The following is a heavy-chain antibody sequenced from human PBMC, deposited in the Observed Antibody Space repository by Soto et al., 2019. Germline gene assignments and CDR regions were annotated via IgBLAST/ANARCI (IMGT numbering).Heavy chain of an antibody. V-gene: IGHV3-30-3*01. D-gene: IGHD6-19*01. Sequence: QVQLVESGGGVVQPGRSLRLSCAASGFTFSSYAMHWVRQAPGKGLEWVAVISYDGSNKYYADSVKGRFTISRDNSKNTLYLQMNSLRAEDTAVYYCARAAGYSSGWYDTLDYWGQGTLVTVSS. CDR2: ISYDGSNK. J-gene: IGHJ4*02. CDR1: GFTFSSYA. CDR3: ARAAGYSSGWYDTLDY.